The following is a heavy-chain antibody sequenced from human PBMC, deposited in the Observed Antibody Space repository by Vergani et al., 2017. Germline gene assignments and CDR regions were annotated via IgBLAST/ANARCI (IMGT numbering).Heavy chain of an antibody. J-gene: IGHJ5*02. CDR3: ARDSSLAYCGGDCYSNWFDP. CDR1: GFTFSSYA. Sequence: QVQLVESGGGVVQPGRSLRLSCAASGFTFSSYAMHWVRQAPGKGLEWVAVISYDGSKKYYAESVKGRFTISRDNSKNTLYMQMNSLRAEDTAVYYCARDSSLAYCGGDCYSNWFDPWGQGTLVTVSS. V-gene: IGHV3-30-3*01. CDR2: ISYDGSKK. D-gene: IGHD2-21*01.